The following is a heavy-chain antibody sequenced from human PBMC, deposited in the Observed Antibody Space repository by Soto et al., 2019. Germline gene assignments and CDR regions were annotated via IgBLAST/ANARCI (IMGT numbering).Heavy chain of an antibody. J-gene: IGHJ4*02. CDR3: TTDLRTVVTPGAYYFDY. Sequence: GGSLRLSCAASGFTFSNARMNWVRQAPGKGLEWVGRIKSKTDGGTTDYAAPVKGRFTISRDDSKNTLYPQMNSLKTEDTAVYYCTTDLRTVVTPGAYYFDYWGQGTLVTVSS. CDR2: IKSKTDGGTT. V-gene: IGHV3-15*07. CDR1: GFTFSNAR. D-gene: IGHD2-21*02.